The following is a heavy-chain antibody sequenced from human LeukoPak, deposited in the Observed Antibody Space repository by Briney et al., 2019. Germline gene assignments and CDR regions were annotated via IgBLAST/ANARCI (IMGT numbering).Heavy chain of an antibody. CDR2: IIPILGIA. CDR3: ATRSKYGDYVGGFDY. Sequence: GASVKVSCKASGGTFSSYTISWVRQAPGQGPEWMGRIIPILGIANYAQKFQGRVTITADKSTSTAYMELSSLRSEDTAVYYCATRSKYGDYVGGFDYWGQGTLVTVSS. CDR1: GGTFSSYT. D-gene: IGHD4-17*01. V-gene: IGHV1-69*02. J-gene: IGHJ4*02.